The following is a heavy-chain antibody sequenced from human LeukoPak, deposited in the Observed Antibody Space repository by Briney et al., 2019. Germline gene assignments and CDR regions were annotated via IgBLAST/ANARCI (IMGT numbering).Heavy chain of an antibody. CDR2: ISGSGDGT. Sequence: GGSLRLSCAASGFTFSSYAMSWVRQAPGKGLEWVSSISGSGDGTYYTDSVKGRFTISRDNSKNTLYLQMNSLRAEDTAVYYCASPDYGSGSYYVDYWGQGTLVTVSS. CDR1: GFTFSSYA. J-gene: IGHJ4*02. D-gene: IGHD3-10*01. V-gene: IGHV3-23*01. CDR3: ASPDYGSGSYYVDY.